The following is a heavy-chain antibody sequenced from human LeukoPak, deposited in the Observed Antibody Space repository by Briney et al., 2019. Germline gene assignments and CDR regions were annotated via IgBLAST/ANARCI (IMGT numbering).Heavy chain of an antibody. CDR2: ISSSSSYI. Sequence: GGSLRLSCAASGFTFSSYSRNWVRQAPGKGVEGVSSISSSSSYIYYADSVKGRFTISRDNAKNSLYLQMNSLRAEDKAVYYWARDGTVFYGMDVWGQGPTAPVSS. D-gene: IGHD2-8*02. CDR1: GFTFSSYS. J-gene: IGHJ6*02. CDR3: ARDGTVFYGMDV. V-gene: IGHV3-21*01.